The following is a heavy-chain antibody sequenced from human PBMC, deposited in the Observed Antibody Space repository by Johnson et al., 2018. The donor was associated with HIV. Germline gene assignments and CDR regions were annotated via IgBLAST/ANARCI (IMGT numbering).Heavy chain of an antibody. J-gene: IGHJ3*02. CDR1: GFTFSSYA. CDR2: ISYDGSNK. D-gene: IGHD3-22*01. V-gene: IGHV3-30-3*01. CDR3: ARELWEDAYDDSGGDAFDS. Sequence: QVQLVESGGGVVQPGRSLRLSCAASGFTFSSYAMHWVRQAPGKGLEWVAVISYDGSNKYYADSVKGRFTISRDNSKNTLFLQMNSLRPVDTAVYYCARELWEDAYDDSGGDAFDSWGQGTMFTVSS.